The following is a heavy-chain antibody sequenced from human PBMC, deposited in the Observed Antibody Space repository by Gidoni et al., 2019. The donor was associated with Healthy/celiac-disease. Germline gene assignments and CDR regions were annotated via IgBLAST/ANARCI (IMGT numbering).Heavy chain of an antibody. CDR3: AKVQQLVPGGYYYYGMDV. D-gene: IGHD6-13*01. CDR1: GFTFSSYA. V-gene: IGHV3-23*01. Sequence: EVQLLESGGGLVQPGGSLRLACAAPGFTFSSYAMSGVRQAPGKGLEWVSAISGSGGSTYYADSVKGRFTISRDNSKNTLYLQMNSLRAEDTAVYYCAKVQQLVPGGYYYYGMDVWGQGTTVTVSS. CDR2: ISGSGGST. J-gene: IGHJ6*02.